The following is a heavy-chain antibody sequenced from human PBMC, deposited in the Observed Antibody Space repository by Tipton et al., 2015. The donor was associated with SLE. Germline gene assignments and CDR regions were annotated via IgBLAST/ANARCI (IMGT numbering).Heavy chain of an antibody. CDR2: IYSWGST. Sequence: TLSLTCTVSGGSISSYFWNWIRQPAGKTLEWIGRIYSWGSTDYNPSLRIRVAMSLDTSKNQFSLRLDSGNAADTAVYYCARYADDYGDKAQALDIWGQGTMVIVS. V-gene: IGHV4-4*07. CDR3: ARYADDYGDKAQALDI. CDR1: GGSISSYF. D-gene: IGHD4-17*01. J-gene: IGHJ3*02.